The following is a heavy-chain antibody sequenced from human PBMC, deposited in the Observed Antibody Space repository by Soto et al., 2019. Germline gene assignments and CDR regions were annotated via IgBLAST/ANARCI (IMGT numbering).Heavy chain of an antibody. CDR1: GFTFSSYG. CDR3: ATYYYDSSGYYHSDY. J-gene: IGHJ4*02. CDR2: ISYDGSNK. Sequence: PGGSLRLSCAASGFTFSSYGMHWVRQAPGKGLEWVAVISYDGSNKYYADSVKGRFTISRDNSKNTLYLQMNSLRAEDTAVYYSATYYYDSSGYYHSDYLGQLTLVTVSS. D-gene: IGHD3-22*01. V-gene: IGHV3-30*03.